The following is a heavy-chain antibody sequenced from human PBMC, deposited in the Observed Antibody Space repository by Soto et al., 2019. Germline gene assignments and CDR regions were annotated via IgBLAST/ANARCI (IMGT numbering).Heavy chain of an antibody. D-gene: IGHD3-3*01. Sequence: GGSLRLSCAASGFTFSSYWMSWVRQAPGKGLEWVANIKQGGSEKYYVDSVKGRFTISRDNAKNSLYLQMNSLRAEDTAVYYCARDPGYFGDFWRGYPDYGMDVWGQGTTVTVSS. CDR2: IKQGGSEK. CDR1: GFTFSSYW. CDR3: ARDPGYFGDFWRGYPDYGMDV. J-gene: IGHJ6*02. V-gene: IGHV3-7*03.